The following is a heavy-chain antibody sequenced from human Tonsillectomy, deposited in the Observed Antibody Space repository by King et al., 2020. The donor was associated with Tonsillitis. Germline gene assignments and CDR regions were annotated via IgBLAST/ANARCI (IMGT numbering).Heavy chain of an antibody. CDR3: ARNGGSTTGCYEFDF. V-gene: IGHV2-70*01. CDR2: IDWKDEK. CDR1: GFSLTSDGMC. Sequence: QVTLKESGPAVVEPTQTLTLTCSFSGFSLTSDGMCVSWIRQPPGKALEWLANIDWKDEKYYSTSLKTRLTISKDTARSQVVLTMTNMDPVDTATYYCARNGGSTTGCYEFDFWSQGALVTVSS. J-gene: IGHJ4*02. D-gene: IGHD2-2*01.